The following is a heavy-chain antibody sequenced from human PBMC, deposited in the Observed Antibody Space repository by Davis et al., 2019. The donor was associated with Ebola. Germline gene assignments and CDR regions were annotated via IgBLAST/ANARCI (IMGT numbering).Heavy chain of an antibody. Sequence: GESLKISCEASGYDFTTYWIGWVRQMPGKGLEWMGVIYPGDSDTKYSPSFQGQFTISADKSINTAYLQWTSLKASDTAMYYCARSVSTVLTRRFFFDYWGQGSLVTVSS. CDR1: GYDFTTYW. D-gene: IGHD4-23*01. J-gene: IGHJ4*02. CDR2: IYPGDSDT. V-gene: IGHV5-51*01. CDR3: ARSVSTVLTRRFFFDY.